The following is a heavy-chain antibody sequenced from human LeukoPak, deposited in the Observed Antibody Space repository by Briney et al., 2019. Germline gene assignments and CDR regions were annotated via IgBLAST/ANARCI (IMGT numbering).Heavy chain of an antibody. CDR2: INPNSGGT. Sequence: ASVKVSCKASGYTFTGYYMHWVRQAPGQGLEWMGRINPNSGGTNYAQKFQGRVTMTTDTSISTAYMELSRLRSDDTAVYYCARTLPSVRGVFDYWGQGTLVTVSS. CDR1: GYTFTGYY. D-gene: IGHD3-10*01. CDR3: ARTLPSVRGVFDY. V-gene: IGHV1-2*06. J-gene: IGHJ4*02.